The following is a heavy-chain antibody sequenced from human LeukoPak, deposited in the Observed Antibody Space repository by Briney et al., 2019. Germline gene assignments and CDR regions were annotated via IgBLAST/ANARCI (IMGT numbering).Heavy chain of an antibody. CDR2: VYSSGST. V-gene: IGHV4-59*01. CDR3: ARPSTNGWYFDY. J-gene: IGHJ4*02. Sequence: GSLRLSCAASGFTFSSYAMSWVRQAPGKGLEWIGYVYSSGSTNYNPSLKSRVTISVDTSKNQFSLKLSSVTAADTAVYYCARPSTNGWYFDYWGQGTLVTVSS. D-gene: IGHD6-19*01. CDR1: GFTFSSYA.